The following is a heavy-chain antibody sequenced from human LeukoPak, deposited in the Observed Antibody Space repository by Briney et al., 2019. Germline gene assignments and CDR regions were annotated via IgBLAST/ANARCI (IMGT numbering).Heavy chain of an antibody. CDR3: TRVGGARSGYFDY. Sequence: ASVKVSCKASGYTFTSYDINWVRQAIGQGLEWMGWMNPNSGHTGYAQKFQGRVTMTRNTSINTAYMELSSLRSEDTAVYYCTRVGGARSGYFDYWGQGTLVTVSS. V-gene: IGHV1-8*01. CDR2: MNPNSGHT. CDR1: GYTFTSYD. J-gene: IGHJ4*02. D-gene: IGHD3-16*01.